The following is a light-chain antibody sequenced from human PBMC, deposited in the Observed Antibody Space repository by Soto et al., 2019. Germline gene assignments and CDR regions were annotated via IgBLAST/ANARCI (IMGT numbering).Light chain of an antibody. J-gene: IGKJ4*01. V-gene: IGKV3-11*01. CDR2: DAS. CDR1: QSVSSY. Sequence: EIVLTQSPATLSLSPGERATLSCRASQSVSSYLAWYQQKPGQAPRLLIYDASNRATVIPARFSGSGSGTAFTLTISSLEPEDFAVYYCQQRSNRPLTFGGGTKVEIK. CDR3: QQRSNRPLT.